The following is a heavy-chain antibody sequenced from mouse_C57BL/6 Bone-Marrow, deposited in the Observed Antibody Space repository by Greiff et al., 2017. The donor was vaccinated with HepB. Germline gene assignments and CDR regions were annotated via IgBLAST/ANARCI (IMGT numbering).Heavy chain of an antibody. V-gene: IGHV1-81*01. Sequence: VQLQESGAELARPGASVKLSCKASGYTFTSYGISWVKQRTGQGLEWIGEIYPRSGNTYYNEKFKGKATLTADKSSSTAYMELRSLTSEDSAVYFCARLGETWFAYWGQGTLVTVSA. J-gene: IGHJ3*01. CDR3: ARLGETWFAY. CDR2: IYPRSGNT. CDR1: GYTFTSYG.